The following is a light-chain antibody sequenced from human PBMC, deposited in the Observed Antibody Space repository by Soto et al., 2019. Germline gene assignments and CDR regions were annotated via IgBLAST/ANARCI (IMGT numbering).Light chain of an antibody. CDR2: ANT. CDR3: QSYDTSLSGSCV. V-gene: IGLV1-40*01. Sequence: QSVLTQPPSVSGAPGPRVTISCTGTSSNIGAGYDVHWYQQLPGTAPKLLIFANTNRPSGVPDRFSGAKSGTSASLAITGLQAEDEADYYCQSYDTSLSGSCVFGGGTQLTVL. J-gene: IGLJ7*01. CDR1: SSNIGAGYD.